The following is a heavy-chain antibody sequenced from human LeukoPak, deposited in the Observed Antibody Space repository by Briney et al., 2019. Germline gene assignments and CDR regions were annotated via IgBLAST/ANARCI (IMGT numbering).Heavy chain of an antibody. CDR2: ISSSGSTI. V-gene: IGHV3-11*01. J-gene: IGHJ1*01. CDR1: GFTFSDYY. CDR3: AREGWVADRPEVQYFQH. Sequence: PGGSLRLSCAASGFTFSDYYMSWIRQAPGKGQEWVSYISSSGSTIYYADSVKGRFTISRDNAKNSLYLQMNSLRAEDTGVYYCAREGWVADRPEVQYFQHWGKGTLVTVSS. D-gene: IGHD6-6*01.